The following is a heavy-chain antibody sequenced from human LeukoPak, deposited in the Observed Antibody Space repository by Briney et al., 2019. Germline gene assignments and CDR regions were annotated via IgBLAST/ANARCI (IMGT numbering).Heavy chain of an antibody. V-gene: IGHV3-48*02. Sequence: PGGSLRLSCAASGFTFSNHWMGWVRQAPGKGLEWVSYISSSSSTIYYADSVKGRFTISRDNAKNSLYLQTNSLRDEDTAVYYCARERDLSGSYYYYYGMDVWGQGTTVTVSS. D-gene: IGHD1-26*01. J-gene: IGHJ6*02. CDR1: GFTFSNHW. CDR2: ISSSSSTI. CDR3: ARERDLSGSYYYYYGMDV.